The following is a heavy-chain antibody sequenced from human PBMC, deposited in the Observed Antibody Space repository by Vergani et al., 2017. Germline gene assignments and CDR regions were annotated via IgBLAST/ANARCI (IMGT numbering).Heavy chain of an antibody. J-gene: IGHJ4*02. V-gene: IGHV1-69*06. CDR2: IIPSFGTA. D-gene: IGHD2-15*01. CDR1: GGTFSSYA. CDR3: AREGYCSGGSCYDSHRLDY. Sequence: QVQLVQSGAEVKKPGSSVKVSCKASGGTFSSYAISWVRQAPGQGLEWMGGIIPSFGTANYAQKFQGRVTITADKSTSTAYMELSSLRSEDTAVYYCAREGYCSGGSCYDSHRLDYWGQGTLVTVSS.